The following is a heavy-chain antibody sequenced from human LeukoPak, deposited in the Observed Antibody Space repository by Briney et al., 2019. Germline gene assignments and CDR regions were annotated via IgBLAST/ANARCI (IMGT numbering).Heavy chain of an antibody. Sequence: GGSLRLSCAASGFTFSNYWMHWVRQAPGKGPVWVSRINTDGNITTYADSVKGRFSISRDNAKNALYLQMNSLRAEDTAVFYCVVGGSPGYWGQGTLVTVSS. D-gene: IGHD2-15*01. CDR2: INTDGNIT. CDR1: GFTFSNYW. J-gene: IGHJ4*02. V-gene: IGHV3-74*01. CDR3: VVGGSPGY.